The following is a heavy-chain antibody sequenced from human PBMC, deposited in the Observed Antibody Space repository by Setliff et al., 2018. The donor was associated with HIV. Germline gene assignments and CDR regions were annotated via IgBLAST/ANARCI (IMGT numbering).Heavy chain of an antibody. Sequence: GASVKVSCKASGYTFTSHTIHWVRQAPGQGLEWMGWINTGNGNTKYSQKLQDRVTITRDTSASTGYMEVNSLRPEDTAVYYCARRNPATYYFDTSGQSDAFDIWGQGTMVTVSS. CDR2: INTGNGNT. CDR1: GYTFTSHT. D-gene: IGHD3-22*01. J-gene: IGHJ3*02. V-gene: IGHV1-3*04. CDR3: ARRNPATYYFDTSGQSDAFDI.